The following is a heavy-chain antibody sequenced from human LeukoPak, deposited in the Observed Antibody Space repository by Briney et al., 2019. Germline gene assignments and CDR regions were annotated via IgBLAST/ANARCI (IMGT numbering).Heavy chain of an antibody. V-gene: IGHV3-23*01. Sequence: GGSLRLSCAASGFTFSSYAMSWVRQAPGKGLEWVSAISGSGGSTYYADSVKGQFTISRDNSKNTLYLQMNSLRAEDTAVYYCAARPRYSSGWYFDYRGQGTLVTVSS. CDR1: GFTFSSYA. J-gene: IGHJ4*02. CDR2: ISGSGGST. D-gene: IGHD6-19*01. CDR3: AARPRYSSGWYFDY.